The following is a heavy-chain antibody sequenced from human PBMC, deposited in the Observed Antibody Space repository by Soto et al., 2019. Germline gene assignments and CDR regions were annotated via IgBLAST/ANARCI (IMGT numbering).Heavy chain of an antibody. CDR2: ISPDDNSR. J-gene: IGHJ3*01. V-gene: IGHV3-30*18. CDR1: GFTFSSYG. CDR3: AKAQAFDV. Sequence: PGGSLRLSCTASGFTFSSYGIHWVRQAPGKGLDWVALISPDDNSRFFVDSVKGRFSVSMDESKTTLYLHMNYLRAVDTAVYYCAKAQAFDVWGQVTMVTV.